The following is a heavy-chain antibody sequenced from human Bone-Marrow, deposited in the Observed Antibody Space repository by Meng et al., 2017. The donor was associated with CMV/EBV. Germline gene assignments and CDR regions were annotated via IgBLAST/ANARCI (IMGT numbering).Heavy chain of an antibody. Sequence: ASVKVSCKASGYTFTAYYMHWVRQAPGQGLEWMGWINPNSGGTHYAQRFQGRVSMTRGTSLSTAYMELSALSSDDTAVYYCARKGPKILRTTPGFYYYGMDVWGQGTTVTVSS. D-gene: IGHD1-7*01. CDR1: GYTFTAYY. V-gene: IGHV1-2*02. CDR2: INPNSGGT. CDR3: ARKGPKILRTTPGFYYYGMDV. J-gene: IGHJ6*02.